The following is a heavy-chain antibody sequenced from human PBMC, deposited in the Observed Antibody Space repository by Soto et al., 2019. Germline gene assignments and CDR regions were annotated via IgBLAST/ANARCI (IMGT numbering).Heavy chain of an antibody. CDR3: ARDLYNWNDGGTDV. V-gene: IGHV3-30-3*01. CDR2: ISYDGSNK. D-gene: IGHD1-20*01. Sequence: GGSLRLSCAASGLTFSSYAMHWVRQAPGKGLEWEAVISYDGSNKYYADSVKGRFTISRDNSKNTLYLQMNSLRAEDTAVYYCARDLYNWNDGGTDVWGQGTTVTVSS. CDR1: GLTFSSYA. J-gene: IGHJ6*02.